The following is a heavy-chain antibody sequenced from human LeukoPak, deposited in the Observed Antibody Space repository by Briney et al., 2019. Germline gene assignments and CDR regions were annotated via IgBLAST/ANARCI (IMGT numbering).Heavy chain of an antibody. CDR3: ARGKTSQNIVTRKTYNWFDL. V-gene: IGHV3-21*01. D-gene: IGHD2/OR15-2a*01. CDR1: GFTFSSYN. CDR2: ISSSSDYI. Sequence: PGGSLRLSCAASGFTFSSYNMNWVRQAPGKGVEWVSSISSSSDYIYYADSVKGRFTISRENAKKSLYMKMKSLRAEDTAVYYCARGKTSQNIVTRKTYNWFDLWGQGTLVTVSS. J-gene: IGHJ5*02.